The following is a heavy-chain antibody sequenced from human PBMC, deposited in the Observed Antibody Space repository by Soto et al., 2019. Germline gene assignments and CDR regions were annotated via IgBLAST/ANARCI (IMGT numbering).Heavy chain of an antibody. J-gene: IGHJ4*02. V-gene: IGHV1-18*01. CDR2: ISAYNGNT. D-gene: IGHD3-10*01. CDR1: GYAFTSYG. Sequence: ASVKFSLTASGYAFTSYGISWVRQAPGQGLEWMGWISAYNGNTNYAQKLQGRVTMTTDTSTSTAYMELRSLRSDDTAVYYCASGPLWFGELYPDYWGQGTLVPVSS. CDR3: ASGPLWFGELYPDY.